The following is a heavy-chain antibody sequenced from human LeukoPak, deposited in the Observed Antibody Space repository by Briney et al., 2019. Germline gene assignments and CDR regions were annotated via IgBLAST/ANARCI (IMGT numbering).Heavy chain of an antibody. V-gene: IGHV1-2*02. D-gene: IGHD3-10*01. CDR2: IKPNSGGT. CDR1: GYTFTGYY. CDR3: ARVHYYGSGSYYKVSWFDP. J-gene: IGHJ5*02. Sequence: ASVKVSCKASGYTFTGYYMHWVRQAPGQGLEWMGWIKPNSGGTNYAQKFQGRVTMTRNTSITTAYMELHSLRSDDTAVYYCARVHYYGSGSYYKVSWFDPWGQGTLVTVSS.